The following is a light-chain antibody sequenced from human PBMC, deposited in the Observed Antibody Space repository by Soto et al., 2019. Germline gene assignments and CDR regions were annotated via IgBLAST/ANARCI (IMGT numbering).Light chain of an antibody. CDR2: NYN. V-gene: IGLV1-47*02. Sequence: QSVVTQPPSASGTPGQTVTISCSGSSSNIGSNYVYWYQQLPGTAPKLLIYNYNLRPSGVVDRFSGSKSGNTASLTVSGLQAEDEAHYYCTSYAGDNNLVFGGGTKLTVL. CDR3: TSYAGDNNLV. CDR1: SSNIGSNY. J-gene: IGLJ2*01.